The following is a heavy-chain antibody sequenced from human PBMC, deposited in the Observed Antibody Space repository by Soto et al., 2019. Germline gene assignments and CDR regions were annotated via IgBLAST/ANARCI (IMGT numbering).Heavy chain of an antibody. CDR1: GGSFSGYY. J-gene: IGHJ4*02. Sequence: QVQLQQWGAGLLKPSETLSLTCAVYGGSFSGYYWSWIRQPPGKGLEWIGEINHSGSTNYNPSLKSRVTISVDTSKNQFSLKLSSVTAADTAVYYCARGLIAVAGIGWDYFDYWGQGTLVTVSS. V-gene: IGHV4-34*01. CDR3: ARGLIAVAGIGWDYFDY. CDR2: INHSGST. D-gene: IGHD6-19*01.